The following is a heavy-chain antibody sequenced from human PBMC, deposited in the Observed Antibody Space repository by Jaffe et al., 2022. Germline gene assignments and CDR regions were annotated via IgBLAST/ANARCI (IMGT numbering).Heavy chain of an antibody. Sequence: EVQLLESGGDLVQPGGSLRLSCAASGFTLTNSAMSWVRQAPGKGLEWVSGFGSGGVITYYADSVKGRFTISRDNSKNTLYLQMNSLRAEDTAIYYCAKDDYVHFYMDVWGKGTTVTVSS. CDR2: FGSGGVIT. CDR3: AKDDYVHFYMDV. V-gene: IGHV3-23*01. J-gene: IGHJ6*03. CDR1: GFTLTNSA. D-gene: IGHD3-10*02.